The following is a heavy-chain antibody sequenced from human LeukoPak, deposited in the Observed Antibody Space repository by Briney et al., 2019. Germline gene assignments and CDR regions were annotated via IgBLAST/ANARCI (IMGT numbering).Heavy chain of an antibody. Sequence: SETLSLTCAVSGYSISSGYYWGWIRQPPGKGREGIGVIYHIGSTYYNPSLKSRVTISVDTSKNQFSLKLSSVTAADTAVYYCARVHYYGSGSYYNDYYFDYWGQGTLVTVSS. CDR2: IYHIGST. D-gene: IGHD3-10*01. CDR3: ARVHYYGSGSYYNDYYFDY. J-gene: IGHJ4*02. V-gene: IGHV4-38-2*01. CDR1: GYSISSGYY.